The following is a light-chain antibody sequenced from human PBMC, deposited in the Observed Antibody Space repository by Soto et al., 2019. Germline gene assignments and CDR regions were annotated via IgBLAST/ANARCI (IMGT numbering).Light chain of an antibody. V-gene: IGKV1-39*01. CDR2: AAS. Sequence: DIQMTQSPSSLSASVGDRVTITCRASESIARHLNWYQQKPGKAPKLLIYAASSLQNGVPSRFRGGGSGTDFTLTISNLQPEYFATYYCQQTYSTLSITFGQGTRLEIK. CDR1: ESIARH. CDR3: QQTYSTLSIT. J-gene: IGKJ5*01.